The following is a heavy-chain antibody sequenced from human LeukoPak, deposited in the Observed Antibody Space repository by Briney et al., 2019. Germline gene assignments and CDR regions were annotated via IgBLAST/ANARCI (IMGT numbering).Heavy chain of an antibody. V-gene: IGHV4-39*07. CDR3: ARARNIVVVTAHHDAFDI. D-gene: IGHD2-21*02. CDR2: IYYSGST. J-gene: IGHJ3*02. Sequence: SETLSLTCTVSGGSISSSSYYWGWIRQPPGKGLEWIGSIYYSGSTYYNPSLKSRVTISVDTSKNQFSLKLSSVTAADTAVYYCARARNIVVVTAHHDAFDIWGQGTMVTVSS. CDR1: GGSISSSSYY.